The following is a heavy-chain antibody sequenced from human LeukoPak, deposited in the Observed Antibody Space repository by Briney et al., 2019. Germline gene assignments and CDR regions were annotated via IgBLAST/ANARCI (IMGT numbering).Heavy chain of an antibody. CDR1: GFTFDDYA. J-gene: IGHJ4*02. V-gene: IGHV3-9*01. D-gene: IGHD6-19*01. Sequence: PRGSLRLSCAASGFTFDDYAMHWVRQAPGKGREGVSGISWNSGSIAYADSVKGRFTISRDNAKNSLYLQMNSLRAEDTALYYCAKASLFGIAMASVDYWGQGTLVTVSS. CDR3: AKASLFGIAMASVDY. CDR2: ISWNSGSI.